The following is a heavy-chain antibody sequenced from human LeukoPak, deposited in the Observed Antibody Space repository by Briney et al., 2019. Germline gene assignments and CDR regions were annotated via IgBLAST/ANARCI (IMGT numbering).Heavy chain of an antibody. V-gene: IGHV4-39*01. CDR1: GGSISSSPYY. J-gene: IGHJ4*02. Sequence: SETLSLTCTVSGGSISSSPYYWAWIRQPPGRGLEWIGSIYYRGNTYHNPSLKSRVTISVDTSKNQFSLSVISVTAADAAVYFCARPTTGPATQGYDSWGQGILVTVAS. CDR3: ARPTTGPATQGYDS. D-gene: IGHD1-1*01. CDR2: IYYRGNT.